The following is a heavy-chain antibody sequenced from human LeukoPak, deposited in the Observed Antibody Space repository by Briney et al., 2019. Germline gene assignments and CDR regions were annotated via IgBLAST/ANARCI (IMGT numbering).Heavy chain of an antibody. CDR3: ARAPYTSSWSDFDY. V-gene: IGHV3-21*01. J-gene: IGHJ4*02. D-gene: IGHD6-13*01. Sequence: GGSLRLSCAASGFTFSSYSMNWVRQAPGKGLEWVSSISSSSSYIYYADSVKGRFTISRDNAKNSLYLQMNSLRAEDTAAYYCARAPYTSSWSDFDYWGQGTLVTVSS. CDR2: ISSSSSYI. CDR1: GFTFSSYS.